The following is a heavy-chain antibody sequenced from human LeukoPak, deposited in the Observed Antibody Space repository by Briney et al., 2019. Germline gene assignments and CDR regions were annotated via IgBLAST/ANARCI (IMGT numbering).Heavy chain of an antibody. D-gene: IGHD4-11*01. V-gene: IGHV4-59*01. J-gene: IGHJ6*03. CDR1: GGSISSYY. CDR3: ARGRVSSSTWYSTYYYYFYMDV. Sequence: SETLSLTCTVSGGSISSYYWSWIRQPPGKGLEWIGCIYYSGSTNYNPSLKSRVTISVDTAKNQFSLRLRSVTAADTAVYFCARGRVSSSTWYSTYYYYFYMDVWGKGTTVTVSS. CDR2: IYYSGST.